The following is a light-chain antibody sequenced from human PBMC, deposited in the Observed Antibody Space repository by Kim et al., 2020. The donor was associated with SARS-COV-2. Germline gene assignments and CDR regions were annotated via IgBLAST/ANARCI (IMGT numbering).Light chain of an antibody. CDR1: SLRNYY. CDR2: GKN. J-gene: IGLJ2*01. V-gene: IGLV3-19*01. Sequence: SSELTQDPAVSVALGQTVRITCQGDSLRNYYASWYQQRPGQAPVLVIYGKNNRPSGIPDRFSGSSSGNTASLTITGAQAEDEADYYCNSRDSSDNHLVFGAGTKLTVL. CDR3: NSRDSSDNHLV.